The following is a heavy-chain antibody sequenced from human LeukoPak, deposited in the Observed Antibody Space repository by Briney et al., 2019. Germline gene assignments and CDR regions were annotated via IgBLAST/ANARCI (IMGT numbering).Heavy chain of an antibody. V-gene: IGHV3-74*01. J-gene: IGHJ4*02. Sequence: GSLRLPCAASGFTFSSYWMDWVRPAPGEGLVWVSRIKTDGTTTNYADSVKGRFTVSRDNTKNTLYLQMNSLRAEDTAVYYCARGPYTSGVYRLDYWGQGTLVTVSS. CDR2: IKTDGTTT. CDR3: ARGPYTSGVYRLDY. D-gene: IGHD6-19*01. CDR1: GFTFSSYW.